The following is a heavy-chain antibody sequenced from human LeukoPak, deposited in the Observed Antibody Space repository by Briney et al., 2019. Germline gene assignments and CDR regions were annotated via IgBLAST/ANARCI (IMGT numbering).Heavy chain of an antibody. CDR2: ISWNSGSI. CDR3: AKEKRWFGELLFDAFDI. J-gene: IGHJ3*02. Sequence: PGRSLRLSCAASGFTFDDYAMHWVRQAPGKGLEWVSGISWNSGSIGYADSVKGRFTISRDNAKNSPYLQMNSLRAEDTALYYCAKEKRWFGELLFDAFDIWGQGTMVTVSS. V-gene: IGHV3-9*01. D-gene: IGHD3-10*01. CDR1: GFTFDDYA.